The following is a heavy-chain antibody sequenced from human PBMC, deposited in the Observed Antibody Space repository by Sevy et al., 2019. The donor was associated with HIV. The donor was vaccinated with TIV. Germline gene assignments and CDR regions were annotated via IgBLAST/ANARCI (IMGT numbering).Heavy chain of an antibody. J-gene: IGHJ2*01. Sequence: GGSLRLSCAASGFTSSSYAMSWVRQAPGKGLEWVSAISGSGGSTYYADSVKGRFTISRDNSKNTLYLQMNSLRAEDTAVYYCAKDGGYSSGWYELGYFDLWGRGTLVTVSS. V-gene: IGHV3-23*01. CDR3: AKDGGYSSGWYELGYFDL. CDR1: GFTSSSYA. CDR2: ISGSGGST. D-gene: IGHD6-19*01.